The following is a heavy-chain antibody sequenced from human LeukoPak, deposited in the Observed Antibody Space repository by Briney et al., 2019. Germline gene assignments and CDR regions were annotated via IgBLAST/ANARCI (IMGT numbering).Heavy chain of an antibody. Sequence: SETLSLTCTVSGGSISNYYWSWIRQSPGKGLEWIGYVYYTGSTNYIPSLKSPVTISVDTSKNQFSLKLSSVTAADTAVYYCARGVVAGTNYFDYWGQGTLVTVSS. D-gene: IGHD6-19*01. V-gene: IGHV4-59*01. J-gene: IGHJ4*02. CDR1: GGSISNYY. CDR3: ARGVVAGTNYFDY. CDR2: VYYTGST.